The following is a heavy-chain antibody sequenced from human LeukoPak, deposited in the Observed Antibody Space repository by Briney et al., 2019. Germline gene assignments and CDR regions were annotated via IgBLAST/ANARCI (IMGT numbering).Heavy chain of an antibody. V-gene: IGHV1-18*01. Sequence: GASVKVSCKASGYTFTSYGISWVRQAPGQGLEWMGWISAYNGNTNYAQKFQGRVTMTRDTSISTAYMELSRLRSDDTAVYYCARDGLRLGELSFGVWGKGTTVTVSS. CDR2: ISAYNGNT. CDR1: GYTFTSYG. D-gene: IGHD3-16*02. CDR3: ARDGLRLGELSFGV. J-gene: IGHJ6*04.